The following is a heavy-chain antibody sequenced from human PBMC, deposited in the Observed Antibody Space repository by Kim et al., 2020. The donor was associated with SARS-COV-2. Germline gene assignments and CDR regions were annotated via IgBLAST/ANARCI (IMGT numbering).Heavy chain of an antibody. V-gene: IGHV4-39*01. D-gene: IGHD2-2*02. Sequence: SETLSLTCTVSGGSISSSGYYWGWIRQPPGKGLEWIGSVYYTGSTYYNPSLKSRVTISVDTSKNQFSLKLSSVTAADTAVYYCARHFRCTSIRFLWLYQFDYWGQGTLFTVSS. CDR3: ARHFRCTSIRFLWLYQFDY. CDR2: VYYTGST. J-gene: IGHJ4*02. CDR1: GGSISSSGYY.